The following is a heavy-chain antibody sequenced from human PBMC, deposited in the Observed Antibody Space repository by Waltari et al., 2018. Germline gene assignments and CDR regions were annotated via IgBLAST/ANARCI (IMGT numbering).Heavy chain of an antibody. V-gene: IGHV4-34*01. J-gene: IGHJ4*02. CDR2: INHSGST. D-gene: IGHD5-18*01. Sequence: QVQLQQWRAGLLKPSETLSLPCAVYGGSFSGYYWTWLRQPPGKGLEWIGEINHSGSTNYNPSLKSRVTISVDTSKNQFSLKLSSVTAADTAVYYCARGSGYSYSKPFDYWGQGTLVTVSS. CDR1: GGSFSGYY. CDR3: ARGSGYSYSKPFDY.